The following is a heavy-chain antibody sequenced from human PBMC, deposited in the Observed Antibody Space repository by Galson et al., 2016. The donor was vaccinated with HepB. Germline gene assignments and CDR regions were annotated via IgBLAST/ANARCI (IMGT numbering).Heavy chain of an antibody. CDR3: ARDPGYRSGPDV. J-gene: IGHJ6*02. V-gene: IGHV3-53*01. Sequence: SLRLSCAASGFTISSDFMSWVRQAPGKALEWISVSYGDGRTYYAESVKGRFTIFRDNSKNMVFLQMDSLRAEDTALYYCARDPGYRSGPDVWGQGTTVTVSS. CDR2: SYGDGRT. D-gene: IGHD5-18*01. CDR1: GFTISSDF.